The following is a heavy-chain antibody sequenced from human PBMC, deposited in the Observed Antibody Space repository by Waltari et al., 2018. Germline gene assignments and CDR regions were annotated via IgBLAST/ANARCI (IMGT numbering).Heavy chain of an antibody. J-gene: IGHJ4*02. V-gene: IGHV3-48*02. Sequence: EVQLVESGGGLVQPGGSLRLSCAASGFTFSIHSMNWVRQAPGKGLDWVAYISSESSTIHYADSVKGRYTISRDNAKNSLYLQMNSLRDEDTAVYYCARDAYFWSGYYDSWGQGTLVTVSS. CDR2: ISSESSTI. CDR3: ARDAYFWSGYYDS. CDR1: GFTFSIHS. D-gene: IGHD3-3*01.